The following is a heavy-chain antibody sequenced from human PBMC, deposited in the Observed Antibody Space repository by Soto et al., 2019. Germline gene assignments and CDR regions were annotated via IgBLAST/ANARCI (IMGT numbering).Heavy chain of an antibody. CDR1: GFTLTNYA. V-gene: IGHV3-23*01. CDR3: VRDAGSLGY. D-gene: IGHD3-10*01. Sequence: PGGSLRLSCSASGFTLTNYAMTWVRQAPGEGLEWVSTITTTGGATFFADSVKGRFTISRDNAKNSVFLQMNSLRVEDTAVYYCVRDAGSLGYWGQGTLVTVSS. CDR2: ITTTGGAT. J-gene: IGHJ4*02.